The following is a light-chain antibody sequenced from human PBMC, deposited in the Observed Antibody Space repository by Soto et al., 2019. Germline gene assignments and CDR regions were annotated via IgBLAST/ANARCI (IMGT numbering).Light chain of an antibody. CDR2: YDD. CDR1: TSNIGKNT. Sequence: QSVLTQPPSVSAGPGQRVTISCSGGTSNIGKNTVNWYQQLPGEAPKLFIYYDDLLASGVSDRFSGSKSGTSASLAISGLQSEDEADYYCGAWDDTLNGWVFGGGTKLTVL. J-gene: IGLJ3*02. V-gene: IGLV1-36*01. CDR3: GAWDDTLNGWV.